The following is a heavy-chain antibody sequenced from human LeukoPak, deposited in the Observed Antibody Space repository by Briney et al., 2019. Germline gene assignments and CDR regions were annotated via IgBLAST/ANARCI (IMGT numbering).Heavy chain of an antibody. V-gene: IGHV3-48*02. CDR1: GFTFSTYS. CDR3: ARNLCDFLTGFDS. CDR2: IRSSSSII. J-gene: IGHJ4*02. D-gene: IGHD3-9*01. Sequence: GGSLRLSCAASGFTFSTYSMNWVRQSPGKGLEWVSYIRSSSSIIHYADSVKGRFTISRDNAKSSLYLQMNSLRDEDTAVYYCARNLCDFLTGFDSWGQGTLVTVSS.